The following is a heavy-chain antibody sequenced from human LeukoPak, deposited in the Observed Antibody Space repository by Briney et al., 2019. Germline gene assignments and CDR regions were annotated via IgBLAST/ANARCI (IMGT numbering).Heavy chain of an antibody. CDR2: INPSGGST. V-gene: IGHV1-46*01. J-gene: IGHJ5*02. D-gene: IGHD6-13*01. Sequence: ASVKVSCKASGYTFTDYYMHWVRQAPGQGLEWMGIINPSGGSTSYAQKFQGRVTMTRNTSISTAYMELSSLRSEDTAVYYCARASSIAAAGTNWFDPWGQGTLVTVSS. CDR3: ARASSIAAAGTNWFDP. CDR1: GYTFTDYY.